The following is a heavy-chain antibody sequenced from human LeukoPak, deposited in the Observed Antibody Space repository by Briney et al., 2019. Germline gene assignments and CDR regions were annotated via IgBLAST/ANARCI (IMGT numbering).Heavy chain of an antibody. J-gene: IGHJ4*02. CDR2: INSDGSST. CDR3: AKDLPAAYFDY. CDR1: GFTFSSYW. V-gene: IGHV3-74*01. Sequence: GGSLRLSCAASGFTFSSYWMHWVRQAPGKGLVWVSRINSDGSSTSYADSVKGRFTISRDNAKNTLHLQMNSLRAEDTAVYHCAKDLPAAYFDYWGQGTLVTVSS. D-gene: IGHD2-2*01.